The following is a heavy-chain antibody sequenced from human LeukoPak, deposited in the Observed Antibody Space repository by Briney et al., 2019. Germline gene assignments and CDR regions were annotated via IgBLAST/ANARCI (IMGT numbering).Heavy chain of an antibody. CDR3: AREQAGSGSYFYYYYYGMDV. Sequence: SVKVSCKASGGTFSSYAISWVRQAPGQGLEWMGGIIPIFGTANYAQKFQGRVTITADEATSTAYMELSSRRSEDTAVYYCAREQAGSGSYFYYYYYGMDVWGQGTTVTVSS. V-gene: IGHV1-69*13. D-gene: IGHD3-10*01. CDR1: GGTFSSYA. CDR2: IIPIFGTA. J-gene: IGHJ6*02.